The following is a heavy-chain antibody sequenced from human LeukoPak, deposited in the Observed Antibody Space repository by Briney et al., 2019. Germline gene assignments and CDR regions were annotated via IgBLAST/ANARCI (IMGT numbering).Heavy chain of an antibody. V-gene: IGHV3-23*01. Sequence: GGSLRLSCAASGFAFSSYAMSWVRQAPGKGLEWVSAISSGGVDSFYADSVKGRFTISRDDSENTLYLQMNSLRAEDTAVYYCARVYCGGDCYPQTIYYFDYWGQGTLVTVSS. CDR3: ARVYCGGDCYPQTIYYFDY. CDR1: GFAFSSYA. J-gene: IGHJ4*02. D-gene: IGHD2-21*02. CDR2: ISSGGVDS.